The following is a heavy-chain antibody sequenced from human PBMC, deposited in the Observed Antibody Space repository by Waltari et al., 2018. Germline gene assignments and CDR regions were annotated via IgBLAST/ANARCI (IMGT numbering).Heavy chain of an antibody. CDR1: QFSFNGYW. D-gene: IGHD3-16*01. CDR3: ARMGAGRAPDY. V-gene: IGHV3-7*03. CDR2: IKPDGSDK. J-gene: IGHJ4*02. Sequence: EVHLVESGGDLVQPGGSLRLSCSASQFSFNGYWMAWFRQAPGKRLEWVATIKPDGSDKYYVDSVKGRFAISRDNAKNLLYLQMNSLRAEDTAIFYCARMGAGRAPDYWGQGTLVTVSS.